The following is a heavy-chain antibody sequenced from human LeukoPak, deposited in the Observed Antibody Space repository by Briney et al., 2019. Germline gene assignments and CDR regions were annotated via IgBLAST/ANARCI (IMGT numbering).Heavy chain of an antibody. V-gene: IGHV4-4*07. Sequence: SETLSLTCTVSTGSVSGCYWSWIRQPAGRGLEWIGRISASGGTSYNPSLKGRVTVSVDTSKNLFSLKLSSVTAADTAVYYCARHPCYDFGHDAFDLWGQGTMVTVSS. CDR1: TGSVSGCY. CDR2: ISASGGT. D-gene: IGHD3-3*01. CDR3: ARHPCYDFGHDAFDL. J-gene: IGHJ3*01.